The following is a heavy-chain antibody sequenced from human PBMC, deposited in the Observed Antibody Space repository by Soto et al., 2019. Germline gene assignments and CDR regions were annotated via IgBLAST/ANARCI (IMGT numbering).Heavy chain of an antibody. V-gene: IGHV3-23*01. CDR2: ISGNGAET. Sequence: GGSLRLSCAAPGFPFSSYAMSWVRQAPGKGLEWVSAISGNGAETSYAASVRGRFTISRDNSRDTLYLQMNSLRADDTAVYYCRKDSPASGWLICSYWVQGILLTVSS. CDR1: GFPFSSYA. J-gene: IGHJ4*02. D-gene: IGHD6-19*01. CDR3: RKDSPASGWLICSY.